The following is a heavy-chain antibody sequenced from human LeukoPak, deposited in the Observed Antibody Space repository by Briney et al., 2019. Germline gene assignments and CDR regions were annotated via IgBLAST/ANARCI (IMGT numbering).Heavy chain of an antibody. CDR2: TYYSGST. Sequence: SETLSLTCTVSGGSISSSSYYRGWIRQPPGKGLEWIGSTYYSGSTYYNPSLKSRVTISVDTSKNQFSLKLSSVTAADTAVYYCARLGKDGYNRGGLDYWGQGTLVTVSS. CDR3: ARLGKDGYNRGGLDY. CDR1: GGSISSSSYY. V-gene: IGHV4-39*01. D-gene: IGHD5-24*01. J-gene: IGHJ4*02.